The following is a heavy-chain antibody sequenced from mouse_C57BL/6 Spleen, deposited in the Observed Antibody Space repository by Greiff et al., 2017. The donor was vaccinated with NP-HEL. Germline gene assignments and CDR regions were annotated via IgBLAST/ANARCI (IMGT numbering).Heavy chain of an antibody. D-gene: IGHD1-1*01. CDR1: GFTFSSYA. Sequence: EVKLVESGEGLVKPGGSLKLSCAASGFTFSSYAMSWVRQTPEKRLEWVAYISSGGDYIYYADTVKGRFTISRDNARNTLYLQMSSLKSEDTAMYYCTRDQYYGSSSAWFAYWGQGTLVTVSA. CDR2: ISSGGDYI. V-gene: IGHV5-9-1*02. J-gene: IGHJ3*01. CDR3: TRDQYYGSSSAWFAY.